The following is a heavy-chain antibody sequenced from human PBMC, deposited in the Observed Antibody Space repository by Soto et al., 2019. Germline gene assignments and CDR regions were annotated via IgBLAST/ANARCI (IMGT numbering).Heavy chain of an antibody. D-gene: IGHD1-1*01. CDR3: AREGGYVDY. CDR1: GGPIRSSSHY. CDR2: IDESGDS. V-gene: IGHV4-39*02. Sequence: PSETLSLTCTVSGGPIRSSSHYWGWIRQSPGTGLEWIGSIDESGDSYYNPSLKSRVTISVDTSKNQFSLKLISVTGADSAIYYCAREGGYVDYWGQGTLVTAPQ. J-gene: IGHJ4*02.